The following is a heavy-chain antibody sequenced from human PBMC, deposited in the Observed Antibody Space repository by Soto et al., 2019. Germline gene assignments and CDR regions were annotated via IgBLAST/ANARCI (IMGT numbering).Heavy chain of an antibody. CDR2: INWNSGSI. Sequence: PGGSLRLSCAASGFTFDDYAMHWVRQVPGKGLEWVSGINWNSGSIGYGDSVKGRFAISRDNAKNSLHLQMNSLSAEDTAFYYCAKCMQAYWNYDAHHVWGQGTMVTVSS. CDR1: GFTFDDYA. D-gene: IGHD1-7*01. J-gene: IGHJ3*01. V-gene: IGHV3-9*01. CDR3: AKCMQAYWNYDAHHV.